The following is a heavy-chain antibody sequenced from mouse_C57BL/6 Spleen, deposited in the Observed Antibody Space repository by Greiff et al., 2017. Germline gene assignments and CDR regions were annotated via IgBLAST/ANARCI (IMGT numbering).Heavy chain of an antibody. CDR2: INPNNGGT. J-gene: IGHJ1*03. D-gene: IGHD1-1*01. V-gene: IGHV1-22*01. CDR3: ARGGYGSLTRFDV. CDR1: GYTFTDYN. Sequence: VQLQQSGPELVKPGASVKMSCKASGYTFTDYNMHWVKQSHGKSLEWIGYINPNNGGTSYNQKFKGKATLTVNKSSSTAYMELRSLTSEDSAVYYCARGGYGSLTRFDVWGTGTTVTVSS.